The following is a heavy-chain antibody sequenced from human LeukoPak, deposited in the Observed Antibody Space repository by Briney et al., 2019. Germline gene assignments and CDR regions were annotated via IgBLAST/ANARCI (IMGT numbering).Heavy chain of an antibody. V-gene: IGHV1-2*06. J-gene: IGHJ4*02. CDR1: GYTFTGYY. CDR3: ARGTTVTY. D-gene: IGHD4-17*01. CDR2: TNPNSGGT. Sequence: ASVKVSCKASGYTFTGYYMHWVRQAPGQGLEWMGRTNPNSGGTNYAQKFQGRVTMTTDTSISTAYMELRRLRSDDTAVYYCARGTTVTYWGQGTLVTVSS.